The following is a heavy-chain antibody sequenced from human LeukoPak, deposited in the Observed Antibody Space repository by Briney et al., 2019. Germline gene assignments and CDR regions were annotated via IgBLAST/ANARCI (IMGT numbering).Heavy chain of an antibody. CDR2: IYTRGST. CDR1: GGSISSYY. D-gene: IGHD3-3*01. CDR3: ARHGYYDFWNTDEGDAFDI. J-gene: IGHJ3*02. Sequence: PSETLSLTCTVSGGSISSYYWSWIRQPPGKGLEWIGYIYTRGSTNYNPSLKSRVTISVDTSKNQFSLKLSSVTAADTAVYYCARHGYYDFWNTDEGDAFDIWGQGTMVTVSS. V-gene: IGHV4-4*09.